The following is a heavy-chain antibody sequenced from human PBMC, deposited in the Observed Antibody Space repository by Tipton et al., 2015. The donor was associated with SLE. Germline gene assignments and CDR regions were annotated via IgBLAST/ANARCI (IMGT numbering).Heavy chain of an antibody. D-gene: IGHD1-26*01. CDR1: GGSISGSY. CDR3: ARGGGSYYDY. CDR2: VYSRWST. V-gene: IGHV4-4*07. Sequence: TLSLTCPVSGGSISGSYWSWIRQPAGKGLEWIGRVYSRWSTIYNPSIKSRITLSLETSKNQFYLRVNSVTAADTAVYYCARGGGSYYDYWGQGTLVTVSS. J-gene: IGHJ4*02.